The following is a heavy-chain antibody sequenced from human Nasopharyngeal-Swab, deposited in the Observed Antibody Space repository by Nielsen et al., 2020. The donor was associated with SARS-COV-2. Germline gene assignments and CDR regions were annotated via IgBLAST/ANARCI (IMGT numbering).Heavy chain of an antibody. J-gene: IGHJ6*02. D-gene: IGHD5-12*01. CDR2: IIPIFGTA. CDR3: ARGGGVDEYRYYYYGMDV. V-gene: IGHV1-69*13. CDR1: GGTFSSYA. Sequence: SVNVSCKASGGTFSSYAISWVRQAPGQGLEWMGGIIPIFGTANYAQKFQGRVTITADESTSTAYMELSSLRSEDTAVYYCARGGGVDEYRYYYYGMDVWGQGTTVTVSS.